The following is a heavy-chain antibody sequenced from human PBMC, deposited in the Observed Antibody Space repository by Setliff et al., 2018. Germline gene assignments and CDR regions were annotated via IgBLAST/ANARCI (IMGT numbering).Heavy chain of an antibody. V-gene: IGHV3-7*01. CDR1: GFIFSSLW. J-gene: IGHJ6*03. CDR3: ARDLNVDDCGGDCHLPFYYYYLDV. D-gene: IGHD2-21*02. Sequence: GGSLRLSCEASGFIFSSLWMSWVRQAPGRGLEWVANINQEGSGRYYVDSVKGRFTISRDNAKYSLYLQMNSLRADDTAVYYCARDLNVDDCGGDCHLPFYYYYLDVWGKGTTVTVSS. CDR2: INQEGSGR.